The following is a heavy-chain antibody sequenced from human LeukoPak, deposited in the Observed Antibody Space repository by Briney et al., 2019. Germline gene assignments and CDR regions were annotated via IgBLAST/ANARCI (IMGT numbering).Heavy chain of an antibody. CDR3: AKAARLGPSHFDY. V-gene: IGHV3-33*06. CDR1: GFTFTTYG. D-gene: IGHD6-25*01. J-gene: IGHJ4*02. Sequence: GGSLRLSCTASGFTFTTYGMHWVRQAPGKGLEWVAVIWFDGNNKFYADSVKGRFTVSRDNSKNTLYLHMNSLRGEDTAVYYCAKAARLGPSHFDYWGRGTLVTVSS. CDR2: IWFDGNNK.